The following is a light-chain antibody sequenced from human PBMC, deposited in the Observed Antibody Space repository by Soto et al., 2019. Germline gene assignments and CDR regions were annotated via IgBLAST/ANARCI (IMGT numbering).Light chain of an antibody. J-gene: IGLJ1*01. V-gene: IGLV2-14*01. Sequence: QSVLTHPASVSWSPGQSIAISCTGSSNDAGGYNYVSWYQQHPGQAPKLIIYEVSDRPSGVSPRFSGSKSGNTASLTISGLQVEEEADYFCTSYTSTIHYVFGSGTKVTVL. CDR1: SNDAGGYNY. CDR3: TSYTSTIHYV. CDR2: EVS.